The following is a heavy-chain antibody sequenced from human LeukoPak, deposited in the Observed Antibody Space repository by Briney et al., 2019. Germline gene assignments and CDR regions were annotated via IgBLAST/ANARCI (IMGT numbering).Heavy chain of an antibody. CDR1: GGSFSGYY. D-gene: IGHD5-12*01. CDR3: ARHMRNSGYATFDY. V-gene: IGHV4-59*08. CDR2: IYYSGNT. J-gene: IGHJ4*02. Sequence: PSETLSLTCAVYGGSFSGYYWSWIRQPPGKGLEWIGYIYYSGNTNYNPSLKSRVTISVDTSKNQFSLKLSSVTAADTAVYYCARHMRNSGYATFDYWGQGTLVTVSS.